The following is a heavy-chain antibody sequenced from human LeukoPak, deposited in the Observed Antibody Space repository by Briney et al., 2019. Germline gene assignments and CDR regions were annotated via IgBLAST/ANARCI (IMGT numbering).Heavy chain of an antibody. Sequence: ASVKVSCKASGYTFTGYYMHWVRQAPGQGLEWMGWINPNSGGTKYAQKFQGRVTMTSDTSISTAYMELTRLTSDDTAIYYCAGEGIAATGEDTIDYWGQGTLVTVSS. V-gene: IGHV1-2*02. CDR2: INPNSGGT. CDR3: AGEGIAATGEDTIDY. J-gene: IGHJ4*02. CDR1: GYTFTGYY. D-gene: IGHD6-13*01.